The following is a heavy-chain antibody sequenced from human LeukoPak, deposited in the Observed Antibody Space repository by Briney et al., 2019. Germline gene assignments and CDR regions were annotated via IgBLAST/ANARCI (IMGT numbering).Heavy chain of an antibody. J-gene: IGHJ5*02. V-gene: IGHV1-69*05. D-gene: IGHD2-2*01. CDR1: GGTFSSYA. CDR3: ARNYLRSLGYCSSTSCYGMFDP. CDR2: IIPIFGAA. Sequence: SVKVSCKASGGTFSSYAISWVRQAPGQGLEWMGGIIPIFGAANYAQKFQGRVTITTDESTSTAYMELSSLRSEDTAVYYCARNYLRSLGYCSSTSCYGMFDPWGQGTLVTVSS.